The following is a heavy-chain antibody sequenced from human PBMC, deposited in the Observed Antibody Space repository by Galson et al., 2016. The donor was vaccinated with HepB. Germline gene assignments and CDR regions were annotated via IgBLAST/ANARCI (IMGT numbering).Heavy chain of an antibody. V-gene: IGHV1-69*04. CDR1: GGTFSDYT. Sequence: SVKVSCKASGGTFSDYTISWVRQAPGQGLEWMGRLIPVVRIPTYAQKFQGRVTFTADLSTSTVYMELTSLRSEDTAIYFCAREYSMIAGVGGANDYWGQGTLVTVSS. CDR3: AREYSMIAGVGGANDY. J-gene: IGHJ4*02. D-gene: IGHD2-21*01. CDR2: LIPVVRIP.